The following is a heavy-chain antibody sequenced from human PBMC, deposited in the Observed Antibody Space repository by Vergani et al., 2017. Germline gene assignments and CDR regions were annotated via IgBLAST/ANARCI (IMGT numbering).Heavy chain of an antibody. CDR2: MNGDGDTI. CDR1: GFTFNEYW. D-gene: IGHD3-3*01. CDR3: ARARKFRFGVVWENWFDP. Sequence: EVELVDSGGGLVQPGGSLRLSCAAFGFTFNEYWMHWARQVPGKGLVWVSGMNGDGDTISYADSVKGRFTISRDNAKNTLFLQMNSLRAEDTAVYYCARARKFRFGVVWENWFDPWGQGTLVTVSS. J-gene: IGHJ5*02. V-gene: IGHV3-74*01.